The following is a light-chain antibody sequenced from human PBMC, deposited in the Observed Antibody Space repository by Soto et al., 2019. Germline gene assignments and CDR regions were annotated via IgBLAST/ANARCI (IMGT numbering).Light chain of an antibody. CDR3: SSLTTSFTYV. J-gene: IGLJ1*01. CDR1: SRDVGAYNY. CDR2: EVS. Sequence: QSVLTQPASVSGSPGQSVAISCTGTSRDVGAYNYISWYQQYPGQAPKLLLSEVSNRPSGVSDRFSGSKSGNTASLTISGLQAEDEADYYCSSLTTSFTYVFGTGTKVTVL. V-gene: IGLV2-14*01.